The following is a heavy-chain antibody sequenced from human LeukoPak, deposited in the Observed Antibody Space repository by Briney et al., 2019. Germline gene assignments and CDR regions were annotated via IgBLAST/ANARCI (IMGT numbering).Heavy chain of an antibody. V-gene: IGHV6-1*01. CDR1: GDSVSRNNAA. CDR2: TYYRSKWYN. Sequence: SQTLSLTCALSGDSVSRNNAAWNWIRQSPSRGLEWLGRTYYRSKWYNDYAESVKSRITINPDTSKNQFSLKLNSVTPEDTAVYYCVREGSSGTFYWGQGTLVTVSS. CDR3: VREGSSGTFY. D-gene: IGHD6-19*01. J-gene: IGHJ4*02.